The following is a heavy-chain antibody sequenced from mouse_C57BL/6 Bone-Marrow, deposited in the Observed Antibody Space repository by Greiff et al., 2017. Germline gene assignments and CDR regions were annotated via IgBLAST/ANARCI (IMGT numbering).Heavy chain of an antibody. Sequence: EVQLKESGGDLVKPGGSLKLSCAASGFTFSSYGMSWVRQTPDKRLEWVATISSGGSYTYYPDSVKGRFTISRDNAKNTLYLQMSSLKSEDTAMYYCADYYGSRAYWGQGTLVTVSA. CDR2: ISSGGSYT. J-gene: IGHJ3*01. V-gene: IGHV5-6*01. CDR3: ADYYGSRAY. D-gene: IGHD1-1*01. CDR1: GFTFSSYG.